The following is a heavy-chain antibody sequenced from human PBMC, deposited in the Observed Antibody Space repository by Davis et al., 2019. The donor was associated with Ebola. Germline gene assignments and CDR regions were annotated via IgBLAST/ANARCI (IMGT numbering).Heavy chain of an antibody. CDR2: IRFDGNNK. J-gene: IGHJ4*02. D-gene: IGHD4-17*01. CDR1: GFDFSIYG. V-gene: IGHV3-30*02. CDR3: AKKRAGDRDYCDH. Sequence: GESLKISCAVSGFDFSIYGMHWFRQAPGKGLEWVAYIRFDGNNKQYADSVKGRFTISRDNSKNTLFLQLNSLGPEDTAVYYCAKKRAGDRDYCDHWGQGTLVTVSS.